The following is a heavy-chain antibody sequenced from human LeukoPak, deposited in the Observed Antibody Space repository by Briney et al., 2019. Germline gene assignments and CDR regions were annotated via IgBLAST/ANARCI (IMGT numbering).Heavy chain of an antibody. V-gene: IGHV3-74*01. CDR3: ARDRGMGGTIDN. J-gene: IGHJ4*02. CDR1: GFTLSSYW. CDR2: INTDGSST. D-gene: IGHD3-10*01. Sequence: PGGSLRLACAASGFTLSSYWMHWARQAPGKGLVWVSRINTDGSSTSYADSVKGRFTISRDNAKNTLYLQMNSLRAEDTAVYYGARDRGMGGTIDNWGQGTLVTVSS.